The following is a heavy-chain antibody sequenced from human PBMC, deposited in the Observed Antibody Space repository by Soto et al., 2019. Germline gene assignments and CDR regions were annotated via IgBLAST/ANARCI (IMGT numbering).Heavy chain of an antibody. CDR2: IWYDGSNK. CDR3: ARPFDSSGYINEDAFDI. D-gene: IGHD3-22*01. Sequence: GGSLRLSCAASGFTFSSYGMHWVRQAPGKGLEWVAVIWYDGSNKYYADSVKGRFTISRDNSKNTLYLQMNSLRAEDTAVYYCARPFDSSGYINEDAFDIWGQGTMVTVSS. J-gene: IGHJ3*02. V-gene: IGHV3-33*01. CDR1: GFTFSSYG.